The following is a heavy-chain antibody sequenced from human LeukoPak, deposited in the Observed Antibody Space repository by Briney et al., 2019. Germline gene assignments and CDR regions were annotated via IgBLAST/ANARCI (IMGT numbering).Heavy chain of an antibody. CDR3: ARGTSYSYYYYMDV. CDR2: INHSGST. J-gene: IGHJ6*03. D-gene: IGHD2-21*01. V-gene: IGHV4-34*01. Sequence: SETLSLTCAVYGGSFSGYYWSWIRQPRGKGLEWIGEINHSGSTNYNPSLKSRVTISIDMSKNQFSLKLSSVTAADAAVYYCARGTSYSYYYYMDVWGKGTTVTISS. CDR1: GGSFSGYY.